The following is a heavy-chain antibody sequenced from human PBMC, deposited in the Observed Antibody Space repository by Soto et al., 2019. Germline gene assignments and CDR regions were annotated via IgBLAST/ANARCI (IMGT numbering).Heavy chain of an antibody. V-gene: IGHV4-39*01. Sequence: QLQLRESGPGLVKPSETLSLTCSVSGDSTTSDAYYWGWIRQPPGKELEWLGSIYYSGYTYYNPSLKSRVTISVDRSRNQFSLNLRSVTAADTAVYYCVSGTSFYDVLTGYYVDRWFDPWGQGTLVTVSS. J-gene: IGHJ5*02. CDR3: VSGTSFYDVLTGYYVDRWFDP. CDR1: GDSTTSDAYY. D-gene: IGHD3-9*01. CDR2: IYYSGYT.